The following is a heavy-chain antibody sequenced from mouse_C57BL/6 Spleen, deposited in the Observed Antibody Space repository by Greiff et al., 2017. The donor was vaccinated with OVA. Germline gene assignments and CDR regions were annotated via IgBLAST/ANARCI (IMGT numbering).Heavy chain of an antibody. CDR1: GYTFTSYW. D-gene: IGHD1-1*01. V-gene: IGHV1-55*01. J-gene: IGHJ2*01. CDR2: IYPGSGST. Sequence: VQLQQPGAELVKPGASVKMSCKASGYTFTSYWITWVKQRPGQGLEWIGDIYPGSGSTNYNEKFKSKATLTVDTSSSTAYMQLSSLTSEDSAVYYCARLGDYYGSSPYYFDYWGQGTTLTVSS. CDR3: ARLGDYYGSSPYYFDY.